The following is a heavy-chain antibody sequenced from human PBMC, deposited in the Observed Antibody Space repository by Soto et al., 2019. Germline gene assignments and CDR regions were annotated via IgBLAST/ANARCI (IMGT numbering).Heavy chain of an antibody. D-gene: IGHD6-13*01. CDR2: ISSSSSYI. Sequence: GGSLRLSCAASGFTFSSYSMNWVRQAPGKGLEWVSSISSSSSYIYYADSVKGRFTISRDNAKNSLYLQMNSLRAEDTAVYYCTTTRPGTNVLDKWGQGTMVTVSS. J-gene: IGHJ3*02. CDR1: GFTFSSYS. V-gene: IGHV3-21*01. CDR3: TTTRPGTNVLDK.